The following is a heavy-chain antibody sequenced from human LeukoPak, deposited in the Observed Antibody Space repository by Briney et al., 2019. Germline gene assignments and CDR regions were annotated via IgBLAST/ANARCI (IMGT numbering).Heavy chain of an antibody. J-gene: IGHJ4*02. D-gene: IGHD1-26*01. CDR1: VHPLSLYS. CDR3: ARGRFSGSSDFDY. CDR2: ISSSSSYI. V-gene: IGHV3-21*01. Sequence: GGPLSLFCAASVHPLSLYSTHWPRQSTGKALEWVSSISSSSSYIYYADSVKGRFTISRDNAKNSLYLQMNSLRAEDTAVYYCARGRFSGSSDFDYWGQGTLVTVSS.